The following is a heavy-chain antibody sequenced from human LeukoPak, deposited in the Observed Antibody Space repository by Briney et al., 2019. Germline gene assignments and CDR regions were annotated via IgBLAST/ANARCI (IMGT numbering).Heavy chain of an antibody. CDR1: GFTLSSYA. Sequence: HPGGSLRLSCAASGFTLSSYAMHWVRQAPGKGLEYVSGISTNGGSTYYADSVKGRFTISRDNSKNTLFLQMGSLRPDDTAVYYCARITIFGGGQGTMVTVSA. J-gene: IGHJ3*01. CDR3: ARITIFG. CDR2: ISTNGGST. V-gene: IGHV3-64*02. D-gene: IGHD3-3*01.